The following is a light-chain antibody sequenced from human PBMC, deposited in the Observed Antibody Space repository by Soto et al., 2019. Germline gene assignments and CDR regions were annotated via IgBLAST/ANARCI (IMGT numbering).Light chain of an antibody. CDR1: SSDVGGYVY. V-gene: IGLV2-8*01. CDR3: SSYAGINTDVI. J-gene: IGLJ2*01. Sequence: QSVLTQPPSASGSPGQSVTISCTGTSSDVGGYVYVSWYQQYPGKAPKLMIFEVNKRASGVPDRLSGSKSGNTASLTVSGLQAEDEADYYCSSYAGINTDVIFGGGTKLTVL. CDR2: EVN.